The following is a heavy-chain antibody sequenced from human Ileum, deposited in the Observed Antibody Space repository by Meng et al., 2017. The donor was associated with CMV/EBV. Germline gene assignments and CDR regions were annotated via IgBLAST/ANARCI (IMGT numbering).Heavy chain of an antibody. J-gene: IGHJ6*02. V-gene: IGHV3-30*02. CDR3: ANPWVPQDV. CDR1: GFTFSGDG. CDR2: IRYDGSDK. Sequence: LSCAASGFTFSGDGMHWVRQAPGKGLEWVACIRYDGSDKYYADSVKGRFTISRDNSKNTLYLQMNSLRAEDTAVYYCANPWVPQDVWGQGTMVTVSS. D-gene: IGHD1-1*01.